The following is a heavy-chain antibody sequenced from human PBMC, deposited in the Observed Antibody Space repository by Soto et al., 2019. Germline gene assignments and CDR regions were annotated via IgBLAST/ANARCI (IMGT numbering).Heavy chain of an antibody. J-gene: IGHJ4*02. Sequence: ASVKVSCKASGYSFSSHAITWVRQAPGQGLEWMGGIIPVFGTPSYAQKFQGRVTISANKSTNTSYLELRSLRSEDTAVYYCARGGALSTSWYWGDGLDSWGQGTQVTVSS. CDR1: GYSFSSHA. D-gene: IGHD6-13*01. V-gene: IGHV1-69*06. CDR3: ARGGALSTSWYWGDGLDS. CDR2: IIPVFGTP.